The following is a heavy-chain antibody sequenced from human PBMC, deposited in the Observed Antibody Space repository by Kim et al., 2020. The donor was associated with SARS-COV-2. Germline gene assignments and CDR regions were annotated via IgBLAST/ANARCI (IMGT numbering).Heavy chain of an antibody. V-gene: IGHV3-9*01. Sequence: GGSLRLSCAASGFTLGEYAMHWVRQAPGKGLEWVLGISWNGGIIGYAASVKGRFTVSRDNPTNSLYLEMNGLRADDTAIYYCAKGSRFPASGPTYYYMDVWGKGTTVPVPS. J-gene: IGHJ6*03. CDR2: ISWNGGII. D-gene: IGHD2-2*01. CDR1: GFTLGEYA. CDR3: AKGSRFPASGPTYYYMDV.